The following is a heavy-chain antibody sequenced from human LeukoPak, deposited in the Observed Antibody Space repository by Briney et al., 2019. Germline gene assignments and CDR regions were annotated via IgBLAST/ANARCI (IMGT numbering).Heavy chain of an antibody. D-gene: IGHD3-3*01. J-gene: IGHJ4*02. Sequence: SETLFLTCAVSGYSISSGYYWGWIRQPPGKGLEWIGSLYQTDSTYYSLSLKSRVTISIDTSKNQFSLKLGSVTAADTPVYYCAGSGYSTFDYWGQGTLVTVSS. CDR2: LYQTDST. CDR3: AGSGYSTFDY. V-gene: IGHV4-38-2*01. CDR1: GYSISSGYY.